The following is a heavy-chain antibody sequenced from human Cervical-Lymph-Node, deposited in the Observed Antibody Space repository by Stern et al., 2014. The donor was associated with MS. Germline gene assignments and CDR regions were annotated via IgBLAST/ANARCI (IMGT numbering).Heavy chain of an antibody. CDR1: GYSFTSYW. CDR2: IYPGDSHT. D-gene: IGHD4-17*01. J-gene: IGHJ4*02. Sequence: EVQLVESGAEVKKPGESLKISCKGSGYSFTSYWIGWVRQVPGKGLEWVGIIYPGDSHTRYSPSFQGQVTISADKSISPAYLQWSSLKASDTAMYYCARPTVTSGYFDYWGQGTLVTVSS. CDR3: ARPTVTSGYFDY. V-gene: IGHV5-51*01.